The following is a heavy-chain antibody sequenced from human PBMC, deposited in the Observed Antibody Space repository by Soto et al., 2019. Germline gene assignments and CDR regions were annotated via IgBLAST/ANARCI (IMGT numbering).Heavy chain of an antibody. CDR2: ISYTGST. CDR1: GGSVSSSTYF. V-gene: IGHV4-61*03. D-gene: IGHD3-16*01. Sequence: QVQLQESGPGLVKPSETLSLTCTVSGGSVSSSTYFWSWIRQPPGKGLEWIGYISYTGSTKYNASLKSRVTISVDTSQNHFALRLSSVTAADTAVYYCTRWGAADYFDYWGQGTLVTVSS. J-gene: IGHJ4*02. CDR3: TRWGAADYFDY.